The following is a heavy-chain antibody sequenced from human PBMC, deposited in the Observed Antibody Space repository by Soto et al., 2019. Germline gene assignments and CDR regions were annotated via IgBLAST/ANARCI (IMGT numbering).Heavy chain of an antibody. D-gene: IGHD3-3*01. CDR3: ARHVSGRFYYYYYGMDV. V-gene: IGHV5-10-1*01. CDR1: GYSFTSYW. Sequence: GESLKIFCKGSGYSFTSYWISWVRQMPGKGLEWMGRIDPSDSYTNYSPSFQGHVTISADKSISTAYLQWSSLKASDTAMYYCARHVSGRFYYYYYGMDVWGQGTTVTVS. CDR2: IDPSDSYT. J-gene: IGHJ6*02.